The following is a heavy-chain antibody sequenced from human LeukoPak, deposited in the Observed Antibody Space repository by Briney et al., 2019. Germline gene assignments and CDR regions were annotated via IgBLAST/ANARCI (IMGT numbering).Heavy chain of an antibody. J-gene: IGHJ4*02. Sequence: PGGSLRLSCAASGFTFTNYWTSWVRQAPRKWRGWVDKIKQDGREKYYVDSVKGRFSIARDNAKYSLYLQMNSLRAEDTAVYYCARDDYGGTRYWGQGTLVTVSS. CDR1: GFTFTNYW. V-gene: IGHV3-7*01. D-gene: IGHD4/OR15-4a*01. CDR3: ARDDYGGTRY. CDR2: IKQDGREK.